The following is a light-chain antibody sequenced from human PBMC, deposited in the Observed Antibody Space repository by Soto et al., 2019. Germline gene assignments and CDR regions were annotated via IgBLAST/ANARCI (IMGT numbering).Light chain of an antibody. J-gene: IGKJ3*01. CDR3: QQRINWPTIFT. CDR1: QSVSSR. Sequence: EILLTQSPATLSLSPGERATLSCRASQSVSSRLAWYQQKPGQAPRLLISDASNRATGIPARFSGSGSVTDFTLTISSLEPEDLAVYYFQQRINWPTIFTFGPGTKVDIK. V-gene: IGKV3-11*01. CDR2: DAS.